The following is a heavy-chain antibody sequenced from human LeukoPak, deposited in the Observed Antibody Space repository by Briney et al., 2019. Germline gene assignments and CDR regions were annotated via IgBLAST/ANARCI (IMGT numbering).Heavy chain of an antibody. CDR1: GGAISSYY. Sequence: SETLSLTCTVSGGAISSYYWSWIRQPPEKGLEWIGYIYYSGSTNYSPSLKSRVTISIDTSKNQFSLKLSSVTAADTAVYYCARRSYSHGYSDYFDYWGQGTLVTVSS. CDR3: ARRSYSHGYSDYFDY. D-gene: IGHD5-18*01. J-gene: IGHJ4*02. CDR2: IYYSGST. V-gene: IGHV4-59*08.